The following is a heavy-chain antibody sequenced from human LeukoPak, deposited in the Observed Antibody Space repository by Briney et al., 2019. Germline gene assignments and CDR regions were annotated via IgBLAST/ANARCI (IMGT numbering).Heavy chain of an antibody. CDR2: IYSGGST. Sequence: GGSLRLSCAASGLTVSSNCMSWVRQAPGKGLEWVSLIYSGGSTYYTDSVKGRFTISRDNSKNTVYLQMNSLRAEDTAVYYCANDLGWIQLNLGRGQGTLVTVSS. J-gene: IGHJ4*02. CDR3: ANDLGWIQLNLG. D-gene: IGHD5-18*01. CDR1: GLTVSSNC. V-gene: IGHV3-53*01.